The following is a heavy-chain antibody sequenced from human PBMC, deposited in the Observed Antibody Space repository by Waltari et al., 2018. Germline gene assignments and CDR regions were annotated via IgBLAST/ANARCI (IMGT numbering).Heavy chain of an antibody. J-gene: IGHJ4*02. CDR2: IRGSGVGT. CDR1: GFTFSHYA. D-gene: IGHD2-21*01. Sequence: EVRLVASGGGLVQPGGALRLSCAASGFTFSHYALSWVRQAPGKGLEWVSTIRGSGVGTSYADSGKGRFTISRDNSKNTLYLQMNSLRAEDTAVYYCAKVDNSINYWGQGALVTVSS. V-gene: IGHV3-23*04. CDR3: AKVDNSINY.